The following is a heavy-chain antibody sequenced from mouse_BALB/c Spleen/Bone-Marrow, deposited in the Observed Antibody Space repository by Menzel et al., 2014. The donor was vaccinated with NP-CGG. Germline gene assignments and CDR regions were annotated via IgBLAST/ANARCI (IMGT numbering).Heavy chain of an antibody. CDR3: ARGKGIYVGFAY. V-gene: IGHV14-3*02. CDR1: GFNIKDTY. Sequence: EVQLQQSGAELVKPGASVKLSCTASGFNIKDTYMNWVKQRPEQGLEWIGRIEPANGNTKYDPKFQGKATITTDTSSNTAYLQLSSVTSEDTAVDYCARGKGIYVGFAYGGQGTVVTVA. D-gene: IGHD1-1*01. J-gene: IGHJ3*01. CDR2: IEPANGNT.